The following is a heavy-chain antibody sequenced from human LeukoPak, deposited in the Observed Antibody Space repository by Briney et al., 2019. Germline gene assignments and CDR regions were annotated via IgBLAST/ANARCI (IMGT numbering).Heavy chain of an antibody. CDR1: GFTFSSYG. Sequence: PGGSLRLSCAASGFTFSSYGMNWVRQAPGKRLEWVSYISSRSDSVYYADSVKGRFTISRDNAENSLYLRMNSLRDEDTAVYYCARAMRSGYDYWGQGTLVTVSS. D-gene: IGHD5-12*01. CDR3: ARAMRSGYDY. CDR2: ISSRSDSV. V-gene: IGHV3-48*02. J-gene: IGHJ4*02.